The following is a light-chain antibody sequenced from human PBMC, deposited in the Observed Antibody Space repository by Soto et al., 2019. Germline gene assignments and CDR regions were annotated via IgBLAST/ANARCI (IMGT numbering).Light chain of an antibody. CDR2: GAS. CDR1: QNVRTR. J-gene: IGKJ1*01. V-gene: IGKV3-15*01. Sequence: VLTHPPRTLSLSTGERATLSCRDSQNVRTRLAWYQQKPGQAPRLLIYGASTRATGIPARFSGSGSGTEFTLTISSLQSEDFAVYYCQQYNNWWTFGQGTKVDIK. CDR3: QQYNNWWT.